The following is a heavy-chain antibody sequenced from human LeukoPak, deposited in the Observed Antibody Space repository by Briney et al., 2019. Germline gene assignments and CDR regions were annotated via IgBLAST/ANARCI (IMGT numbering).Heavy chain of an antibody. CDR3: ARDECGGDCPLDV. J-gene: IGHJ6*02. CDR1: GFTFSSYA. D-gene: IGHD2-21*02. V-gene: IGHV3-30-3*01. CDR2: ISYDGSNK. Sequence: PGWSLRLSCAASGFTFSSYAMHWVRQAPGKGLEWVAVISYDGSNKYYADSVKGRFTISRDNSKNTLYLQMNSLRAEDTAVCYRARDECGGDCPLDVWGQGTTVTVSS.